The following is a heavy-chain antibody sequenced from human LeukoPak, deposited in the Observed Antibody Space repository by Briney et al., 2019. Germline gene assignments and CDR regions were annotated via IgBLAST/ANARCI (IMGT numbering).Heavy chain of an antibody. V-gene: IGHV4-39*01. CDR1: GDSINSSSYF. J-gene: IGHJ4*02. D-gene: IGHD1-26*01. CDR3: ARRYPGSGSGSLRYFDY. CDR2: IYYSGST. Sequence: SETLSLTCTVSGDSINSSSYFWGWLRQPPGKGREGMGSIYYSGSTYYNPSLKTRVTISVDTSKTQSSLKLRSVTAADTAVYYCARRYPGSGSGSLRYFDYWGQGTLVTVSS.